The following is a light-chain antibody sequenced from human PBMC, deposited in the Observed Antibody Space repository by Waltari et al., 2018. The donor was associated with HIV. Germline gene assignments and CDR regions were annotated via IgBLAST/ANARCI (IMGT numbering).Light chain of an antibody. CDR1: GSTVGGYS. CDR2: ADV. CDR3: AVWDDTLRGGI. Sequence: QSVLTQPPSASGTPGQRVTISCSGSGSTVGGYSVHWYPQLPGAAPELLIYADVQRPSGVPDRFSGSKSGTSASLDISGLRSEDEADYYCAVWDDTLRGGIFGGGTRLTVL. J-gene: IGLJ2*01. V-gene: IGLV1-47*01.